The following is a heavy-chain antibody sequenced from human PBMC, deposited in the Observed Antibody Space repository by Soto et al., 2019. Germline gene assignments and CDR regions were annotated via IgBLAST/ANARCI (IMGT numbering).Heavy chain of an antibody. D-gene: IGHD3-16*02. CDR2: INHSGST. J-gene: IGHJ4*02. CDR3: ARLYDYVWGSYRYGTPAFDY. CDR1: GGSFSGYY. Sequence: PSETLSLTCAVYGGSFSGYYWSWIRQPPGEGLEWIGEINHSGSTNYNPSLKSRVTISVDTSKNQFSLKLSSVTAADTAVYYCARLYDYVWGSYRYGTPAFDYWGQGTLVTVSS. V-gene: IGHV4-34*01.